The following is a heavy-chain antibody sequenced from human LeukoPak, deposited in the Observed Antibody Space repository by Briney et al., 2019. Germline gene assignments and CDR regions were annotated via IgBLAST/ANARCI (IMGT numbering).Heavy chain of an antibody. CDR1: GFTFSNYG. J-gene: IGHJ4*02. CDR2: TRYDGNNK. V-gene: IGHV3-30*02. D-gene: IGHD2-2*01. Sequence: GGSLRLSCAASGFTFSNYGMHWVRQAPGEGLEWLAFTRYDGNNKYYADSVKGRFTISRDNSKNTLYLDMNSLRPEDTAVYYCAKSTSTLVDYWGQGTLVTVSS. CDR3: AKSTSTLVDY.